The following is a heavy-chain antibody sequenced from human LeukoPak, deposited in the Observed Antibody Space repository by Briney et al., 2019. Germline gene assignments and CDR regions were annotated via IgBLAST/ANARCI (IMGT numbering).Heavy chain of an antibody. Sequence: SETLSLTCTVSGGSISSYYWSWIRQPAGKGLEWIGYIYYSGSTNYNPSLKSRVTISVDASKNQFSLKLSSVTAADTAVYYCARDHRPLADEGLNWFDPWGQGTLVTVSS. D-gene: IGHD3-3*02. V-gene: IGHV4-59*01. CDR2: IYYSGST. CDR1: GGSISSYY. CDR3: ARDHRPLADEGLNWFDP. J-gene: IGHJ5*02.